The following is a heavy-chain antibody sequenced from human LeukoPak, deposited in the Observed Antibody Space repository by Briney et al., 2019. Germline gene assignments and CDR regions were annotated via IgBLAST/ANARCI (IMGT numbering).Heavy chain of an antibody. D-gene: IGHD1-26*01. J-gene: IGHJ4*02. CDR1: GGSFSGYY. CDR2: INHSGST. CDR3: ARIQDGELLSAYFDY. V-gene: IGHV4-34*01. Sequence: PSETLSLTCAVYGGSFSGYYWSWIRQPPGKGLEWIGEINHSGSTNYNPSLKSRVTISVDTSKNQFSLKLSSVTAADTAVYYCARIQDGELLSAYFDYWGQGTLDTVSS.